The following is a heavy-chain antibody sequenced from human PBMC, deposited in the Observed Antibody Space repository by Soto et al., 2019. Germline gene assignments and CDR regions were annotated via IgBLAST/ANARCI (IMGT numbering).Heavy chain of an antibody. CDR3: EKAESKAVVVTYFDY. J-gene: IGHJ4*02. CDR1: GFTFSSYG. Sequence: GGSLRLSCAASGFTFSSYGMHWVRQAPGKGLEWVAVISYDGSNKYYADSVKGRFTISRDNSKNTLYLQMNSLRAEDTAAYYCEKAESKAVVVTYFDYWGQGTLVTVSS. D-gene: IGHD3-22*01. V-gene: IGHV3-30*18. CDR2: ISYDGSNK.